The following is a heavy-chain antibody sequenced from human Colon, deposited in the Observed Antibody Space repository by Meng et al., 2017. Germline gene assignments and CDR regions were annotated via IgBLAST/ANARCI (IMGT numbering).Heavy chain of an antibody. CDR3: ARVRSRPSHVQRLGLYNWFDP. D-gene: IGHD6-25*01. J-gene: IGHJ5*02. V-gene: IGHV4-39*06. CDR1: GASIISSTYY. CDR2: IYYSGST. Sequence: SESLSLTCTVSGASIISSTYYWGWTRQPPGKGLEWIGSIYYSGSTYYNPSLKSRVTISVDTSKNRFALELDSVTAADTAVYYCARVRSRPSHVQRLGLYNWFDPWGQGNLVTVSS.